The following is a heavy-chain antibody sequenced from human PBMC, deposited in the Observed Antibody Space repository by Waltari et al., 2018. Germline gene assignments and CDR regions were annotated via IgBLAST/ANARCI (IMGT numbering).Heavy chain of an antibody. Sequence: EVQLVESGGGLVQPGGSLRLSCSASGFTLSSYLMSWVRQAPGKGLEWVANIKKDGSEEYYVDSVRGRFTISRDNAKNSLYLQMNSLRPEDTAVYYCARDQWFAFDIWGQGTMVTVSS. V-gene: IGHV3-7*01. CDR2: IKKDGSEE. CDR1: GFTLSSYL. J-gene: IGHJ3*02. D-gene: IGHD3-22*01. CDR3: ARDQWFAFDI.